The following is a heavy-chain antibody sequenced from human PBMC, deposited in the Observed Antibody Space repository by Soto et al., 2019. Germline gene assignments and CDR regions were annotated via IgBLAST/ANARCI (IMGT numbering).Heavy chain of an antibody. CDR3: EREGNYYGSGSYRPFDY. Sequence: GGSLRLSCAASGFTFSSYSMNWVRQAPGKGLEWVSSISSSSSYIYYADSVKGRFTISRDNAKNSLYLQMNSLRAEDTAGYYGEREGNYYGSGSYRPFDYWGQGTLVTVSS. D-gene: IGHD3-10*01. V-gene: IGHV3-21*01. CDR2: ISSSSSYI. J-gene: IGHJ4*02. CDR1: GFTFSSYS.